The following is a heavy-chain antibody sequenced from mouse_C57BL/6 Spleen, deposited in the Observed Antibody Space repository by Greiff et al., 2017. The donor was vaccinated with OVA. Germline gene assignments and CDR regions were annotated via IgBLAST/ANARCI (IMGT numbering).Heavy chain of an antibody. CDR2: IDPSDSET. V-gene: IGHV1-52*01. Sequence: QVQLQQPGAELVRPGSSVKLSCKASGYTFTSYWMHWVKQRPIQGLEWIGNIDPSDSETHYNQKFKDKATLTVDKSSSTAYMQLSSLTSEDAAVYYCARDGGYCDYWGQGTTLTVSS. CDR1: GYTFTSYW. CDR3: ARDGGYCDY. J-gene: IGHJ2*01.